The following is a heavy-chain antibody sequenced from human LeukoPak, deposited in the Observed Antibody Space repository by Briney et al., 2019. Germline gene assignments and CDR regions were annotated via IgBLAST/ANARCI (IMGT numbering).Heavy chain of an antibody. Sequence: PGASVKVSCKASGYTFTSYGISWVRQAPGQGLEWMGWISAYNGNTNYAQKLQGRVTMTTATSTSKAYMELRSLRSDDTAVYSCARDKGYYYDSSGPDYWGQGTLVTVSS. CDR3: ARDKGYYYDSSGPDY. V-gene: IGHV1-18*01. D-gene: IGHD3-22*01. CDR2: ISAYNGNT. CDR1: GYTFTSYG. J-gene: IGHJ4*02.